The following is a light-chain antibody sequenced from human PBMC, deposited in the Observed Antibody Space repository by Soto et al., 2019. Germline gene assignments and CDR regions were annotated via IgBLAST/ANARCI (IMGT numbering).Light chain of an antibody. J-gene: IGKJ4*01. Sequence: AIHMTQSPSSLSASLGDRVNITCRASQGIGKDLGWYQQKPRKAPKVLIYAASSLQSGVPSRFSGSGSGTHFTLTISSLQPEDFATYYCLQDNNFPPTFGGGTKVEIK. CDR3: LQDNNFPPT. V-gene: IGKV1-6*01. CDR2: AAS. CDR1: QGIGKD.